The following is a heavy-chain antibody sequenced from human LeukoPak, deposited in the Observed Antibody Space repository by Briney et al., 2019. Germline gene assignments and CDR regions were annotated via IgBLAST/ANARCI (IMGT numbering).Heavy chain of an antibody. Sequence: ASVKVSCKASGYTFINFGISWVRQAPGQGLEWMGWMSANNDDTNYAQKVQGRVTMTTDTTTNTVYMELSSLRSEDTAVYYCARGKYCSSASCYSDYFDYWGQGTLVTVSS. D-gene: IGHD2-2*01. CDR2: MSANNDDT. CDR3: ARGKYCSSASCYSDYFDY. CDR1: GYTFINFG. J-gene: IGHJ4*02. V-gene: IGHV1-18*01.